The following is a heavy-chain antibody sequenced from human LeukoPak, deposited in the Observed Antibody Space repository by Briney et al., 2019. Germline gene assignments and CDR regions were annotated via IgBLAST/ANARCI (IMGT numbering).Heavy chain of an antibody. J-gene: IGHJ4*02. CDR3: ASGGGFVVVPAAIDFSLDY. CDR2: INHGGST. CDR1: GGXFSGYY. V-gene: IGHV4-34*01. Sequence: SETLSLTCAVYGGXFSGYYWSWIRQPPGKGLEWIGEINHGGSTNYNPSLKSRVTISVDTSKNQFSPKLSSVTAADTAVYYCASGGGFVVVPAAIDFSLDYWGQGTLVTVSS. D-gene: IGHD2-2*01.